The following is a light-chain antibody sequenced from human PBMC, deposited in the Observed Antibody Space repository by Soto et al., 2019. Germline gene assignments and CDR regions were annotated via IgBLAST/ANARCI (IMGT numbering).Light chain of an antibody. CDR2: DNN. Sequence: QSVLTQPPSVSAAPGQRVTISCSGSSSNIGNNYVSWYQQLPGTAPKLLIYDNNNRPSGIPDRFSGSKSGTSATLGITGLQTGDEADYYCGTWDSGLTTVVFGGGTKVTVL. J-gene: IGLJ2*01. CDR3: GTWDSGLTTVV. V-gene: IGLV1-51*01. CDR1: SSNIGNNY.